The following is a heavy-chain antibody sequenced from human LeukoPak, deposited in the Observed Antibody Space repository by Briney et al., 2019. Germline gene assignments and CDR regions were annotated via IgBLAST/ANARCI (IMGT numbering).Heavy chain of an antibody. V-gene: IGHV3-33*01. Sequence: GRSLRLSCAASGFTFSSYGMQWVRQAPGKGLEWVAVIWYDGSNKYYADSVKGRFTISRDNAKNSLYLQMNSLRAEDTAVYYCARDVRHPDYWGQGTLVTVSS. CDR1: GFTFSSYG. CDR3: ARDVRHPDY. J-gene: IGHJ4*02. CDR2: IWYDGSNK. D-gene: IGHD1-1*01.